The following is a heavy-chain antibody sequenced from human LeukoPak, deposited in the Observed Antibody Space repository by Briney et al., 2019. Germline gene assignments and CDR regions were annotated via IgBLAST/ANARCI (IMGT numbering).Heavy chain of an antibody. J-gene: IGHJ5*02. CDR2: INHSGST. CDR3: ARGKGGIAAAGWRYWFDP. D-gene: IGHD6-13*01. Sequence: PSETLSLTCAVYGGSFSGYYWSWIRQPPGEGLEWIGEINHSGSTNYNPSLKSRVTISVGTSKNQFSLKLSSVTAADSAVYYCARGKGGIAAAGWRYWFDPWGQGTLVTVSS. CDR1: GGSFSGYY. V-gene: IGHV4-34*01.